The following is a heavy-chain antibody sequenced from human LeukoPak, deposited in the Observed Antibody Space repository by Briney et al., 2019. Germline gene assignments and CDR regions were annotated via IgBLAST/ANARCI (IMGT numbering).Heavy chain of an antibody. D-gene: IGHD3-10*01. CDR3: ARGGIRFIDY. J-gene: IGHJ4*02. Sequence: GGSLRLSCAASGFTFSSYWMYWVRQDPGKGLVWVSRINSDGTSTNYADSVKGRFTFSRDNAKNTLFLQMNSLRAEDTAVYYCARGGIRFIDYWRQGTLVTVSS. CDR1: GFTFSSYW. V-gene: IGHV3-74*01. CDR2: INSDGTST.